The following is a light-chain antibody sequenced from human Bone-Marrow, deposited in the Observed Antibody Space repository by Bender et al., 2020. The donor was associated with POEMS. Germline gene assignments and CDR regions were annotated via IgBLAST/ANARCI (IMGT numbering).Light chain of an antibody. CDR2: AVS. CDR3: SSYTGSSTLV. J-gene: IGLJ1*01. V-gene: IGLV2-14*01. Sequence: QPALTQPASVSGSPGQSITISCTGASSDIGGHNYVSWFQQHHGKAPKPMIYAVSTRPSGVSGRFSGSKSGNTASLTISGLQAEDEASYFCSSYTGSSTLVFGTGTKVTV. CDR1: SSDIGGHNY.